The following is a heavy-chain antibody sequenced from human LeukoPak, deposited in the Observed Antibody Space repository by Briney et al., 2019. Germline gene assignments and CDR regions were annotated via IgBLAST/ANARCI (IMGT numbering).Heavy chain of an antibody. CDR3: ARDPGVRGYSYGYDY. D-gene: IGHD5-18*01. CDR2: IYHSGST. CDR1: GYSISSGYY. V-gene: IGHV4-38-2*02. J-gene: IGHJ4*02. Sequence: SETLCLTCTVSGYSISSGYYWGWIRQPPGKGLEWIGSIYHSGSTYYNPSLKSRVTISVDTSKNQFSLKLSSVTAADTAVYYCARDPGVRGYSYGYDYWGQGTLVTVSS.